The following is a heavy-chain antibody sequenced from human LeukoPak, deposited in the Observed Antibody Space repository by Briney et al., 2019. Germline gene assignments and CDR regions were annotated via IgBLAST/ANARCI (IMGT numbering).Heavy chain of an antibody. CDR3: ARGRGLLYNY. J-gene: IGHJ4*02. CDR2: ISPYSGNT. CDR1: GYTFTSHG. Sequence: ASVKVSCKASGYTFTSHGITWVRQAPGQGLEWLGWISPYSGNTNYAQKLQGRVTMTTDTSTSTAYMELRSLRSDDTAVYYCARGRGLLYNYWGQGTLVTVSS. D-gene: IGHD2-2*02. V-gene: IGHV1-18*01.